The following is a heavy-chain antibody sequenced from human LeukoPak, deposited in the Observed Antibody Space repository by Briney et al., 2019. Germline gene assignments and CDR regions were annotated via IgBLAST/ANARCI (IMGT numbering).Heavy chain of an antibody. V-gene: IGHV4-59*01. CDR3: ARSSGSYYFGYYGMDV. CDR1: GGSISSYY. D-gene: IGHD1-26*01. Sequence: PSETPSLTCTVSGGSISSYYWSWIRQPPGKGLEWIGYIYYSGSTNYNPSLKSRVTISVDTSKNQFSLKLSSVTAADTAVYYCARSSGSYYFGYYGMDVWGQGTTVTVSS. J-gene: IGHJ6*02. CDR2: IYYSGST.